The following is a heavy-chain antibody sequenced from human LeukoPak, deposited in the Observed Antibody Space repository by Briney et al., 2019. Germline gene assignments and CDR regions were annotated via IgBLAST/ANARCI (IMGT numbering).Heavy chain of an antibody. CDR3: ARDLPSTSNWELDY. J-gene: IGHJ4*02. Sequence: ASVKVSCKASGYTLIDYYIHWVRQAPGQGLEWMGRINPNSGGSNYAQNFQGRVTMTRDTSISTAYMELSRLRSDDTAVYYCARDLPSTSNWELDYWGQRTLVTVSS. CDR1: GYTLIDYY. V-gene: IGHV1-2*06. D-gene: IGHD7-27*01. CDR2: INPNSGGS.